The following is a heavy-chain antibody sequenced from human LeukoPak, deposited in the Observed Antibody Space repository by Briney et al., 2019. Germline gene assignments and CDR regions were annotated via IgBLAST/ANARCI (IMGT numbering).Heavy chain of an antibody. CDR1: GFTFSSYA. J-gene: IGHJ5*02. D-gene: IGHD2-2*01. V-gene: IGHV3-23*01. Sequence: PGGSLRLSCAASGFTFSSYAMSWVRQAPGKGLEWVSAISGSGGSTYYADSVKGRFTISRDNSKNTLYLQMNSLRAGDTAVYYCAKGSAIVVVPAAAWFDPWGQGTLVTVSS. CDR3: AKGSAIVVVPAAAWFDP. CDR2: ISGSGGST.